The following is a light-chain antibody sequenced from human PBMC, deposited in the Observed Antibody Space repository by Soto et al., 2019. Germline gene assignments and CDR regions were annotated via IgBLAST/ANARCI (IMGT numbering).Light chain of an antibody. CDR1: QDINGR. CDR3: QQCYSPPLS. V-gene: IGKV1-39*01. Sequence: DIQMTQSPSSLSAYIGDRLTSTCRSSQDINGRLNWYQQTRGRVPKXXIYGASNLESGVPSRFSGSGSGTDFTPTISGLQIEDFASYYCQQCYSPPLSFGGGTKVDIK. J-gene: IGKJ4*01. CDR2: GAS.